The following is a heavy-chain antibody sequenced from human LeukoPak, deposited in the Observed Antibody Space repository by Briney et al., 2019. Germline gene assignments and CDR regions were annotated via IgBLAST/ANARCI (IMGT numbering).Heavy chain of an antibody. V-gene: IGHV3-53*01. CDR1: GFTVSSNY. Sequence: GGSLRLSCAASGFTVSSNYMNWVRQAPGKGLEWVSVIYSGGSTYYADSVKGRFTISRDNSKNTLYLQMNSLRAEDTAVYYCARVVVTTGLPFVFDYWGQGTLATVSS. D-gene: IGHD4-23*01. CDR3: ARVVVTTGLPFVFDY. CDR2: IYSGGST. J-gene: IGHJ4*02.